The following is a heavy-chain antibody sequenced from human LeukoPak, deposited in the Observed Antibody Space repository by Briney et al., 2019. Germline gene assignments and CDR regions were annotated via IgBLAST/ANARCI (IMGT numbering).Heavy chain of an antibody. CDR3: ASAPTYYYGSGLAGFDP. CDR2: IYYSGST. CDR1: GGSISSGDYY. Sequence: SQNLSLTCTVSGGSISSGDYYWSWIRQPPGKGLEWIGYIYYSGSTYYNPSLKSRVTISVGTSKNQFSLKLSSVTAADTAVYYCASAPTYYYGSGLAGFDPWGQGTLVTVSS. D-gene: IGHD3-10*01. V-gene: IGHV4-30-4*01. J-gene: IGHJ5*02.